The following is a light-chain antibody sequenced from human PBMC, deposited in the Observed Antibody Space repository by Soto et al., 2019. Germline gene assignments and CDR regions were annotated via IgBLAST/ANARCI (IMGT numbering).Light chain of an antibody. Sequence: QSALTQPASVSGSPGQSITISCAGTRSDVGNYNLVSWYQQHPGKAPKLMIYEVNKRPSGVSNRFSGSKSGNTAFLTISGLQAEDEADYYCCSYAGSDTWAFGGGTKLTVL. CDR3: CSYAGSDTWA. CDR1: RSDVGNYNL. J-gene: IGLJ3*02. V-gene: IGLV2-23*02. CDR2: EVN.